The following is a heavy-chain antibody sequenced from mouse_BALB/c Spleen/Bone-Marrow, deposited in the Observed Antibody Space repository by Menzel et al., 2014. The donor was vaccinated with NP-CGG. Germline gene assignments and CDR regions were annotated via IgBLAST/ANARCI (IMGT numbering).Heavy chain of an antibody. Sequence: EVQGVESGGGLVKPGGSLKLSCAASGFTFSSYAMSWVRQTPEKRLEWVASISSGGSTHYPDSVKGRFTISRDNARNILYLQMSSLRSEDTAMYYCARVTTATGVDYWGQGTSVTVSS. CDR2: ISSGGST. CDR3: ARVTTATGVDY. J-gene: IGHJ4*01. V-gene: IGHV5-6-5*01. D-gene: IGHD1-2*01. CDR1: GFTFSSYA.